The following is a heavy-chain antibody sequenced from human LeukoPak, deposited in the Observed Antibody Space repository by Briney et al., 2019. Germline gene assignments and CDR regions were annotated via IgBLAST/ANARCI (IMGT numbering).Heavy chain of an antibody. V-gene: IGHV3-30*04. Sequence: GGSLRLSCAASGFTFSSYAIHWVRQTPGKGLEWVAVISYDGSGSYFADSVKGRFTISRDNSKSTLSLQMNRLRIGDTAIYYCARDQLAYSGYDTLFDYWGPGTLVTVSS. D-gene: IGHD5-12*01. CDR2: ISYDGSGS. CDR1: GFTFSSYA. J-gene: IGHJ4*02. CDR3: ARDQLAYSGYDTLFDY.